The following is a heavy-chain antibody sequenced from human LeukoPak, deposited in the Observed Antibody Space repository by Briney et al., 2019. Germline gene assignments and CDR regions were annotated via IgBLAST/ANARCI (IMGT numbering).Heavy chain of an antibody. CDR3: AKRGVVIRVILVGFHKEAYYFDS. CDR2: VSGSGGSA. Sequence: GGSLRLSCAVSGITLSNYGMSWVRQAPGKGLEWVAGVSGSGGSANYADSVKGRFTISRDNAKNTLFLQMNSLRAEDTAVYFCAKRGVVIRVILVGFHKEAYYFDSWGQGALVTVSS. V-gene: IGHV3-23*01. CDR1: GITLSNYG. D-gene: IGHD3-22*01. J-gene: IGHJ4*02.